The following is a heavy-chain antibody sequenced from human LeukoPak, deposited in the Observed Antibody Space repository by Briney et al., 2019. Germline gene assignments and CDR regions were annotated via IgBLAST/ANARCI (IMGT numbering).Heavy chain of an antibody. Sequence: SGTLSLTCTVSGYSISSGYYWGWIRQPPGKELQWIASVYYSGRTNYSPSLKSRVTISVDTSEKQFSLQLNSVTAADTAVYYCARQGSAYYFDFWGQGLLVTVSS. V-gene: IGHV4-38-2*02. J-gene: IGHJ4*02. CDR3: ARQGSAYYFDF. D-gene: IGHD2-15*01. CDR2: VYYSGRT. CDR1: GYSISSGYY.